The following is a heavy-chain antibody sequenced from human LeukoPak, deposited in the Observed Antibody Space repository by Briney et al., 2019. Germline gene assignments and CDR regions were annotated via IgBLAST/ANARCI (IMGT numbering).Heavy chain of an antibody. CDR3: AYVYCSSTSRTDY. V-gene: IGHV1-69*05. D-gene: IGHD2-2*01. J-gene: IGHJ4*02. Sequence: GASVKVSCKASGGTFSSYAISWVRQAPGQGLEWMGGIIPIFGTANYAQKFQGRVTITTDESTSTAYMELSSLRSEDTAVYYCAYVYCSSTSRTDYWGQGTLVTVSS. CDR1: GGTFSSYA. CDR2: IIPIFGTA.